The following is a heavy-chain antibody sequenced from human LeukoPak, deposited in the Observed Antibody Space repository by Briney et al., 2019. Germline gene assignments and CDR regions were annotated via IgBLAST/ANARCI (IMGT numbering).Heavy chain of an antibody. CDR2: IYYSGST. CDR1: GGSTSSSSYY. J-gene: IGHJ4*02. Sequence: SETLSLTCTVSGGSTSSSSYYWGWIRQPPGKGLEWIGSIYYSGSTYYNPSLKSRVTISVDTSKNQFSLKLSSVTAADTAVYYCASEGDGYNPFDYWGQGTLVTVSS. V-gene: IGHV4-39*01. D-gene: IGHD5-24*01. CDR3: ASEGDGYNPFDY.